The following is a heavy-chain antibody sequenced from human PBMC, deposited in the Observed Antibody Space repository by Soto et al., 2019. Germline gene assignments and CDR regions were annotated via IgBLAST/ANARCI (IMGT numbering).Heavy chain of an antibody. J-gene: IGHJ6*02. CDR2: IYYGGSP. D-gene: IGHD6-19*01. Sequence: SETLSLTCTVSGGSIISSGYYWGWVRQPPGRGLEWIGYIYYGGSPYYNPSLKSRVTISVDTSKNQFSLNLSSVTAADTAVYYCAVPAASVAGASGTYYYYGMDVWGQGTTVTVSS. CDR1: GGSIISSGYY. CDR3: AVPAASVAGASGTYYYYGMDV. V-gene: IGHV4-39*01.